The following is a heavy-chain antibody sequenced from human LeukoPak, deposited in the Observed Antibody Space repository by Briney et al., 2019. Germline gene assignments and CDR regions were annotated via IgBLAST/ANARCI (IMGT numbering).Heavy chain of an antibody. D-gene: IGHD3-10*01. CDR2: ISSSSTI. CDR3: AREGITFDY. J-gene: IGHJ4*02. V-gene: IGHV3-48*01. CDR1: GFTFSSYN. Sequence: GGSLRLSCAASGFTFSSYNINWVRQAPGKGLEWVSYISSSSTIYYADSVKGRFTISRDNAKNSLYLQMNSLRAEDTAVYYCAREGITFDYLGQGTLVTVSS.